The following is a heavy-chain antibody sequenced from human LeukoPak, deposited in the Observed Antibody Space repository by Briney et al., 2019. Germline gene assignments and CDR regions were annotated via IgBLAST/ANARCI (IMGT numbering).Heavy chain of an antibody. CDR3: ARGIAEGVIIAVAGTFDY. V-gene: IGHV4-39*07. CDR2: IYYSGST. CDR1: GGSISSSSYY. D-gene: IGHD6-19*01. Sequence: SETLSLTCTVSGGSISSSSYYWGWIRQPPGKGLEWIGSIYYSGSTYYNPSLKSRVTISVDTSKNQFSLKLSSVTPEDTAVYYCARGIAEGVIIAVAGTFDYWGQGTLVTVSS. J-gene: IGHJ4*02.